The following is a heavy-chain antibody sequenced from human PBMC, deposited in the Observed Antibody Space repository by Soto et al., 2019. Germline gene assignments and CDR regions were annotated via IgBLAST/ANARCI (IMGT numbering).Heavy chain of an antibody. V-gene: IGHV3-23*01. D-gene: IGHD6-19*01. J-gene: IGHJ4*02. CDR2: ISGSGGST. CDR3: AKGGKGSDFIAVAAYRNFDY. Sequence: GGSLRLSCAASGFTFSSYAMSWVRQAPGKGLEWVSAISGSGGSTYYADSVKGRFTISRDNSKNTLYLQMNSLRAEDTAVYYCAKGGKGSDFIAVAAYRNFDYWGQGTLVTVSS. CDR1: GFTFSSYA.